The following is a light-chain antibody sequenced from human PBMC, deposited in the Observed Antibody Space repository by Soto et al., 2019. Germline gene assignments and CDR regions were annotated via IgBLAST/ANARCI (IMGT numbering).Light chain of an antibody. CDR3: QQYNNWPPFT. Sequence: EIVMTQSPATLSVSPGETATLSCRASQSLSSNLAWYQQKPGQAPRLLIYSASTRATGIPGRFSGSGSGTEFTLTISSLQSEDFALYYCQQYNNWPPFTFGPGTKVDIK. CDR2: SAS. J-gene: IGKJ3*01. CDR1: QSLSSN. V-gene: IGKV3-15*01.